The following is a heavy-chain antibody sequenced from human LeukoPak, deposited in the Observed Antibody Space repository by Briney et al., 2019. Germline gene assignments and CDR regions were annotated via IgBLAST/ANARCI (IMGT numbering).Heavy chain of an antibody. CDR1: GGSISSYY. CDR2: IYYSGST. D-gene: IGHD5-12*01. CDR3: ARTVGSDSGYDYYYYYMDV. J-gene: IGHJ6*03. Sequence: SETLSLTCTVSGGSISSYYWSWIRQPPGKGLEWIGYIYYSGSTNYNPSLKSRVTISVDTSKNQFSLKLSSVTAADTAVYYCARTVGSDSGYDYYYYYMDVWGKGTTVTISS. V-gene: IGHV4-59*01.